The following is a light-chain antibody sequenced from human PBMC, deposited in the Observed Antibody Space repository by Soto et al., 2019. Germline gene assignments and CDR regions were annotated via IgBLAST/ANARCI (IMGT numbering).Light chain of an antibody. J-gene: IGKJ1*01. Sequence: DIQMTQSPATLSASVGDRVSITCRASQDISRWLAWYQQKPGKAPKVLIWDASSLQRGVPSRFTGSGSGTEFPLTINGPHPDDFATYYCQQYNDYRTSTFGKGAKVDSK. V-gene: IGKV1-5*01. CDR3: QQYNDYRTST. CDR2: DAS. CDR1: QDISRW.